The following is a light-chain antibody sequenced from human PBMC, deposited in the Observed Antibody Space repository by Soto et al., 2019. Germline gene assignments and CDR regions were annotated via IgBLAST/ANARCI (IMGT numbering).Light chain of an antibody. CDR3: ATWDDSLSGVV. Sequence: QSVLTQPPSASGTPGQRVTISCSGGTSNLGNNYVYWYQHLPGTAPKLLMYKNNQRPSGVPDRFSGSKSGTSASLAISGLRSDDEADYYCATWDDSLSGVVFGGGTKLTVL. CDR1: TSNLGNNY. V-gene: IGLV1-47*01. J-gene: IGLJ2*01. CDR2: KNN.